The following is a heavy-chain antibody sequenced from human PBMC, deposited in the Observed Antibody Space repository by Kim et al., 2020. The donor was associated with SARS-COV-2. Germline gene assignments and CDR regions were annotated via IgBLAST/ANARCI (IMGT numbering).Heavy chain of an antibody. V-gene: IGHV5-51*01. CDR3: ARDPSVGATTDYFYY. D-gene: IGHD1-26*01. J-gene: IGHJ4*02. CDR1: GYSFNNYW. CDR2: INPGDSDT. Sequence: GESLKISCRGSGYSFNNYWIGWVRQMPGKGLEYMGIINPGDSDTRYSPSFQGQVTISADKSISTAYLQWSSLKASDTAMYYCARDPSVGATTDYFYYWGQGTLVSVSS.